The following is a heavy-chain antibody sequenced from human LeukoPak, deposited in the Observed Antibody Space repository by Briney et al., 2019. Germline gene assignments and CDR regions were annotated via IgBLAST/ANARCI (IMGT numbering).Heavy chain of an antibody. CDR2: MNPNSGNT. V-gene: IGHV1-8*01. Sequence: GASVKVSCKASGYTFTSYDINWVRQATGQGLEWMGWMNPNSGNTGYAQKFQGRVTMTRNTSISTAYMELSSLRSEDTAVYYCARPRFARTSYCSSTSCSQNWFDPWGQGTLVTVSS. CDR3: ARPRFARTSYCSSTSCSQNWFDP. CDR1: GYTFTSYD. J-gene: IGHJ5*02. D-gene: IGHD2-2*01.